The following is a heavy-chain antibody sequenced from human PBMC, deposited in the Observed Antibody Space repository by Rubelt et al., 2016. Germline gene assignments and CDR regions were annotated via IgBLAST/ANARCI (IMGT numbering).Heavy chain of an antibody. D-gene: IGHD5-24*01. CDR2: IYYSGST. V-gene: IGHV4-34*01. CDR1: GGSFSGYY. J-gene: IGHJ4*02. CDR3: ASHIDGYGYY. Sequence: QVQLQQWGAGLLKPSETLSLTCAVYGGSFSGYYWSWIRQPPGKGLEWSGSIYYSGSTYYNPSLKSRVTISVDTSKNQFSLKLGSVTAADTAVYYCASHIDGYGYYWGQGTLVTVSS.